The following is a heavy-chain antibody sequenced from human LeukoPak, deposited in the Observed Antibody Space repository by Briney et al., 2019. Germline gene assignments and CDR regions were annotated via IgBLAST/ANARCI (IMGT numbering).Heavy chain of an antibody. CDR1: GYTFTGYY. J-gene: IGHJ4*02. D-gene: IGHD6-19*01. CDR2: VNPNSGGT. Sequence: ASVKVSCKASGYTFTGYYMHWVRQAPGQGLEWMGWVNPNSGGTNYAQKFQGRVIMTRDTSISTAYMELSRLRSDDTAVYYCARVYSSGWPGYFDYWGQGTLVTVSS. CDR3: ARVYSSGWPGYFDY. V-gene: IGHV1-2*02.